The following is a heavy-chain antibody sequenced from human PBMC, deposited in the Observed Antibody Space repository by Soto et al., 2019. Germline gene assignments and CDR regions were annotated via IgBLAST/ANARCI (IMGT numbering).Heavy chain of an antibody. CDR3: ARVGSGYVWFNEF. CDR1: GGLFSSYA. Sequence: QEQLVQSGAEVKKSGSAVKVSCKDTGGLFSSYAVSWVRQAPGQGLEWMGGIIPVFDTVYYAQKFQGRVTITADESTNTAYMELSSLRSEDTAMYYCARVGSGYVWFNEFWGQGTLVNFSS. CDR2: IIPVFDTV. D-gene: IGHD3-22*01. J-gene: IGHJ4*02. V-gene: IGHV1-69*01.